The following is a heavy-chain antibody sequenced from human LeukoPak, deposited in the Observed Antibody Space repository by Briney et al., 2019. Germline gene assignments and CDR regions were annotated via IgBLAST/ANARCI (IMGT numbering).Heavy chain of an antibody. CDR3: ATTVDILTGYSGTFDY. Sequence: GGSLRLSCAASGFTFSSYGMHWVRQAPGKGLEWVAVISYDGSNKYYADSVKGRFTISRDNSKNTLYLQMNSLRAEDTAVYYCATTVDILTGYSGTFDYWGQGTLVTVSS. D-gene: IGHD3-9*01. CDR2: ISYDGSNK. CDR1: GFTFSSYG. V-gene: IGHV3-30*03. J-gene: IGHJ4*02.